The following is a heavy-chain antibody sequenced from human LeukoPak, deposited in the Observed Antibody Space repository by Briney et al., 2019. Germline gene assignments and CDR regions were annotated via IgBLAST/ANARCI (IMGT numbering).Heavy chain of an antibody. J-gene: IGHJ4*02. CDR2: ISASGGTT. V-gene: IGHV3-23*01. D-gene: IGHD6-19*01. CDR3: AKGWPVAGTAGPGGTFDS. Sequence: PGGSLRLSCAASGFTFSSFAMSWVRQAPGKGLEWVSGISASGGTTHYADSVKGRFTISRDNSKNTLYLQMTSLRAEDTAVYYCAKGWPVAGTAGPGGTFDSWSQGTLVTVSS. CDR1: GFTFSSFA.